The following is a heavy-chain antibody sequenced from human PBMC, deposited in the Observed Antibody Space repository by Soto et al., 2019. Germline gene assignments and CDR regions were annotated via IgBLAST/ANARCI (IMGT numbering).Heavy chain of an antibody. V-gene: IGHV1-46*03. D-gene: IGHD3-3*01. CDR3: ARDGEVRFLEWLNPYYYYYMDV. J-gene: IGHJ6*03. Sequence: ASVKVSCKASGYTFTSYYMHWVRQAPGQGLEWMGIINPSGGSTSYAQKFQGRVTMTRDTSTSTVYMELSSLRSEDTAVYYCARDGEVRFLEWLNPYYYYYMDVWGKGTTVTVSS. CDR1: GYTFTSYY. CDR2: INPSGGST.